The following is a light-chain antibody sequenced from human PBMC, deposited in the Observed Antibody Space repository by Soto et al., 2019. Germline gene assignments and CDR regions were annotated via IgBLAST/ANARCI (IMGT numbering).Light chain of an antibody. CDR1: SSDVGSYNY. CDR2: EVR. V-gene: IGLV2-14*01. Sequence: LTQPASVSGSPGQSVTISCTGTSSDVGSYNYVAWYQQFPGKTPKLIIYEVRNRPSGVSSRFSGSKSGNTASLTISGLQADDEADYYCISYTGSDTSYVFGTGTKGTVL. J-gene: IGLJ1*01. CDR3: ISYTGSDTSYV.